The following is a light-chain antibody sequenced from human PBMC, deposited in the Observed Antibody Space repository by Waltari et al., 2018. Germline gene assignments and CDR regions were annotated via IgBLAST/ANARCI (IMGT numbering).Light chain of an antibody. J-gene: IGKJ2*01. CDR3: QQYVRAPYT. V-gene: IGKV4-1*01. Sequence: DILMTKSPDSLAVSLGGRATINCQSSQSVLHSSNNKNYLAWYQQKPRHPPKHLIYWASTRDSGVPDRFNGSGSGTYFTLTISSLQAEDVAVYYCQQYVRAPYTFCQGTKLEIK. CDR2: WAS. CDR1: QSVLHSSNNKNY.